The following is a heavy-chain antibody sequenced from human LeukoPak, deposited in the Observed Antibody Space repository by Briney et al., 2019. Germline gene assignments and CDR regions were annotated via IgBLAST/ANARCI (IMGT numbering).Heavy chain of an antibody. Sequence: GGSLRLSCAASGFIFSNYAMSWVRQAPGKGLEWVSTISDSGGSTYYADSEKGRFTISRDNAKNSLYLQMNSLRAEDTAVYFCAKDVPAAYFDYWGQGTLVTASS. V-gene: IGHV3-23*01. CDR1: GFIFSNYA. D-gene: IGHD2-2*01. J-gene: IGHJ4*02. CDR3: AKDVPAAYFDY. CDR2: ISDSGGST.